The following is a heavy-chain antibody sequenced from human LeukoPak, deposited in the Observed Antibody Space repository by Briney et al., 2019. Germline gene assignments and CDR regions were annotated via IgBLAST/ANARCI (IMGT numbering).Heavy chain of an antibody. CDR2: VSYDGSNK. Sequence: GGSLRLPCAASGFTFSSYGIQWVRQAPGKGLEWVAVVSYDGSNKYYLDSVKGRFTISRDNSKSTVFLQMNNLRAEDTAVYYCAKEWQSSSFFGYWGQGTLVTVSS. V-gene: IGHV3-30*18. J-gene: IGHJ4*02. D-gene: IGHD6-6*01. CDR1: GFTFSSYG. CDR3: AKEWQSSSFFGY.